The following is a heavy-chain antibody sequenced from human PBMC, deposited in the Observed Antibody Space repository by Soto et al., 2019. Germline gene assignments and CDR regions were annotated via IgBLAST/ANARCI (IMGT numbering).Heavy chain of an antibody. Sequence: QVQLVQSGAEVREPGASVKVSCKTSGYTFSRYGITWVRQAPGQGLEWMGWINGNTGHTIYAMNLEDRVPISTDTSTSTAYMELSSLKSADTAVYYCARERKWEPLPYWGQGTLVTVSS. V-gene: IGHV1-18*01. J-gene: IGHJ4*02. CDR1: GYTFSRYG. CDR3: ARERKWEPLPY. CDR2: INGNTGHT. D-gene: IGHD1-26*01.